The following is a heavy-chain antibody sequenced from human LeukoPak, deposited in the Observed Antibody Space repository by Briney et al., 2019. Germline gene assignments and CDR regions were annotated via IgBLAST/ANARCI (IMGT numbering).Heavy chain of an antibody. Sequence: GGFLRLSCAASGFTFSDYYMSWIRQAPGKGLEWVSYISSSSSTIYYADSVKGRFTISRDNAKNSLYLQMNSLRAEDTAVYYCARDQAVAVYAFDIWGQGTMVTVSS. J-gene: IGHJ3*02. CDR3: ARDQAVAVYAFDI. CDR1: GFTFSDYY. CDR2: ISSSSSTI. V-gene: IGHV3-11*01. D-gene: IGHD6-19*01.